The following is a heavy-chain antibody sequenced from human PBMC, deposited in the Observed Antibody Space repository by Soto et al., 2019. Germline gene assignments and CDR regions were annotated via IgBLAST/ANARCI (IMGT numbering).Heavy chain of an antibody. CDR2: ISPNGGNT. CDR1: GYTFTSYY. Sequence: ASVKVSCKASGYTFTSYYRHWVRQAPGQGLEWMGMISPNGGNTNYAQKLQGRVTMTTDTFTSTAYMELRSLRSDDTAVYYCARELLLWFGELLPPTYYYYYGMDVWGQGTTVTSP. CDR3: ARELLLWFGELLPPTYYYYYGMDV. D-gene: IGHD3-10*01. J-gene: IGHJ6*02. V-gene: IGHV1-46*01.